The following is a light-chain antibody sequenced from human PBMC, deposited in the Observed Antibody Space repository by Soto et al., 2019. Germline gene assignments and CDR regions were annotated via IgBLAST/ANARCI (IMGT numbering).Light chain of an antibody. CDR1: QSVSGN. V-gene: IGKV3-15*01. CDR2: AAS. J-gene: IGKJ3*01. Sequence: EIVMTQSPATVSVSPGERATLSCRASQSVSGNLAWHQQKPGQAPRLLIYAASTRATGIPARFSGSGSGTEFTLTISSLQSEDFAVYYCQQYNNWPPITFGPGTKVDIK. CDR3: QQYNNWPPIT.